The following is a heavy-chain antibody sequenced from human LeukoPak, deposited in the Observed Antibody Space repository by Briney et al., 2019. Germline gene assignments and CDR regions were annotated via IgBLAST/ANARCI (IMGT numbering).Heavy chain of an antibody. CDR3: AGPYYYDSSGYYGFDY. J-gene: IGHJ4*02. CDR1: GYTFTGYY. Sequence: ASVKVSCKASGYTFTGYYMHWVRQAPGQGLEWMGWINPNSGGTNYAQKFQGGVTMTRDTSISTAYMELSRLRSDDTAVYYCAGPYYYDSSGYYGFDYWGQGTLVTVSS. CDR2: INPNSGGT. D-gene: IGHD3-22*01. V-gene: IGHV1-2*02.